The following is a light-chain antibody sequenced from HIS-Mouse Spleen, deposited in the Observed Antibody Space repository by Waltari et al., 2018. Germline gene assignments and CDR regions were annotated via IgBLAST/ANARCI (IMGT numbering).Light chain of an antibody. CDR2: DDS. J-gene: IGLJ2*01. CDR3: QVWDSSSDHVV. CDR1: NIGSKS. V-gene: IGLV3-21*03. Sequence: SYVLTQPPSVSVAPGKTARVTCGGNNIGSKSVHLYQQKPGQAPVLAVYDDSDRPSGIPERFSGSNSRNTATLTISRVEAGDEADYYCQVWDSSSDHVVFGGGTKLTVL.